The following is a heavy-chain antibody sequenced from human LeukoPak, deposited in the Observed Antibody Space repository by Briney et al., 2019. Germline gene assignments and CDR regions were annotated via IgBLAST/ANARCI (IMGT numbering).Heavy chain of an antibody. Sequence: GGSLRLSCAASGFTFSSYAMSWVRQAPGKGLEWVSVISSSGEGENTYYADSVKGRFTISRDNSKNTLYLQMNSLRAEDTAIYYCAKDGSYSSSWYDYDCWGQGTLVTVSS. CDR1: GFTFSSYA. V-gene: IGHV3-23*01. J-gene: IGHJ4*02. CDR3: AKDGSYSSSWYDYDC. D-gene: IGHD6-13*01. CDR2: ISSSGEGENT.